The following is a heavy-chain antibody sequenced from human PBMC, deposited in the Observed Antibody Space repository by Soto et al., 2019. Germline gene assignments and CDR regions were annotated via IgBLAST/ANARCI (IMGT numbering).Heavy chain of an antibody. CDR3: EKERFARGGGRCYGN. J-gene: IGHJ4*02. D-gene: IGHD2-15*01. CDR1: GFTFSIYD. Sequence: EVQLLESGGGLVQPGGSLRLSCAASGFTFSIYDMNWVRQAPGKGLEWVSAISGSGVSTNYADSVKGGFTISGDNSKNTLYVQMNRLRSEDRAVYYCEKERFARGGGRCYGNWGQGTLVTVSS. V-gene: IGHV3-23*01. CDR2: ISGSGVST.